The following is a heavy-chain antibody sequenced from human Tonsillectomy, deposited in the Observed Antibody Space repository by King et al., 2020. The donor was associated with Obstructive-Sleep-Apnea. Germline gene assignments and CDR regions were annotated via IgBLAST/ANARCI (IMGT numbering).Heavy chain of an antibody. D-gene: IGHD6-19*01. CDR2: LYCDDDK. CDR1: GFSLSTCGVG. J-gene: IGHJ4*02. Sequence: TLKESGLTLVKPTQTLTLTCTFSGFSLSTCGVGVCCIRQAPGKSLAWLALLYCDDDKRHSPALKNRVTITKDTTENQGVLTMTNMDPVDTATYYCAHRSSGGPSGFDYWGQGTLVTVSS. V-gene: IGHV2-5*02. CDR3: AHRSSGGPSGFDY.